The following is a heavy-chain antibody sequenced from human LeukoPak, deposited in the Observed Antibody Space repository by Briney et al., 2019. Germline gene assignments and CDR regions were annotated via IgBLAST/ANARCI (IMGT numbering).Heavy chain of an antibody. J-gene: IGHJ4*02. Sequence: GGSLRLSCAASGFTFSGSAMHWVRQASGKGLEWVGRIRSKANSYATAYAASVKGMFTISRDDSKNTAYLQMNSLKTEDTAVYYCTSQYYYDSSGYYEVDYWGQGTLVTVSS. CDR1: GFTFSGSA. CDR2: IRSKANSYAT. D-gene: IGHD3-22*01. CDR3: TSQYYYDSSGYYEVDY. V-gene: IGHV3-73*01.